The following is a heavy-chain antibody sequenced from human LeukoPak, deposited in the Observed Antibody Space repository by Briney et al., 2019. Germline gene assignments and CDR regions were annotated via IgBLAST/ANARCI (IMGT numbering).Heavy chain of an antibody. D-gene: IGHD2-15*01. V-gene: IGHV4-39*01. CDR3: ARGDCSGGSCYLSDY. CDR2: IYYSGST. J-gene: IGHJ4*02. Sequence: SETLSLTCTVSGGSISSSSYYWGWIRQPPGKGLEWIGSIYYSGSTYYNPSLKSRVTISVDTSKNQFSLKLSSATAADTAVYYCARGDCSGGSCYLSDYWGQGALVTVSS. CDR1: GGSISSSSYY.